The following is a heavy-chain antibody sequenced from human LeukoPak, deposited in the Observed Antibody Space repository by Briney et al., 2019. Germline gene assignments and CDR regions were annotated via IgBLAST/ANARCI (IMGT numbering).Heavy chain of an antibody. D-gene: IGHD3-9*01. Sequence: SETLSLICSVSGASINSSNYWGWIRQPPGKGLEWIGSIYYSGSTYYNPSLKSRVTISVDTSKNQFSLKLSSVTAADTAVYYCARHFKRYFDWLPIGYYYYGMDVWGQGTTVTVSS. CDR2: IYYSGST. J-gene: IGHJ6*02. CDR1: GASINSSNY. V-gene: IGHV4-39*01. CDR3: ARHFKRYFDWLPIGYYYYGMDV.